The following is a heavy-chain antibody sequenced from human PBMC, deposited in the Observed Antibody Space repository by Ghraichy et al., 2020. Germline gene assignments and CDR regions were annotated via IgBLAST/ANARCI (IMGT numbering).Heavy chain of an antibody. J-gene: IGHJ4*02. D-gene: IGHD3-22*01. V-gene: IGHV3-23*01. CDR1: GFTFSSHA. CDR2: ISASGGSS. CDR3: PPPIDTDYYDTRGRTHDY. Sequence: GGSLRLSCAASGFTFSSHAMRWVRQAPGKGLEWVSAISASGGSSYYADSVKGRFTISRDNSKNTLYLQMNSLRAEDTAVYYCPPPIDTDYYDTRGRTHDYWGQGTLVTVSS.